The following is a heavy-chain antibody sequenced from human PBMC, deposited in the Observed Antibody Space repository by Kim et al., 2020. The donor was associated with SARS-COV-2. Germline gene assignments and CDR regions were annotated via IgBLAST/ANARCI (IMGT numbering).Heavy chain of an antibody. J-gene: IGHJ4*02. CDR1: GGSFSGYY. D-gene: IGHD6-13*01. Sequence: SETLSLTCAVYGGSFSGYYWSWIRQPPGKGLEWIGEINHSGSTNYNPSLKSRVTISVDTSKNQFSLKLSSVTAADTAVYYCIAAAGPLRYWGQGTLVTVS. CDR2: INHSGST. V-gene: IGHV4-34*01. CDR3: IAAAGPLRY.